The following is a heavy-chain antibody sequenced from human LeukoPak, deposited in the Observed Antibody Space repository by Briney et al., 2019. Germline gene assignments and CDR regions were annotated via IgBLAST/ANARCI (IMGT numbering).Heavy chain of an antibody. V-gene: IGHV1-46*01. CDR2: INPSGGST. J-gene: IGHJ4*02. Sequence: ASVKVSCKASGYTFTSYYMHWVRQAPGQGLEWMGIINPSGGSTSYAQKFQGRVTITADESTSTAYMELSSLRSEDTAVYYCARENAAMGSFDYWGQGTLVTVSS. D-gene: IGHD5-18*01. CDR3: ARENAAMGSFDY. CDR1: GYTFTSYY.